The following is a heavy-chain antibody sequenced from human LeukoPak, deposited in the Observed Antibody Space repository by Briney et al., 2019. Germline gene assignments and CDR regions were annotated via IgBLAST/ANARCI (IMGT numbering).Heavy chain of an antibody. CDR2: ISGSGGST. CDR3: AKSTVAGISYYFDY. D-gene: IGHD6-19*01. J-gene: IGHJ4*02. Sequence: GGSLRLSCAASGFTFSSYAMSWVRQAPGKGLEWVSAISGSGGSTYYADSVKGRFTISRDNSKDTLYLQMNSLRAEDTAVYYCAKSTVAGISYYFDYWGQGTLVTVSS. CDR1: GFTFSSYA. V-gene: IGHV3-23*01.